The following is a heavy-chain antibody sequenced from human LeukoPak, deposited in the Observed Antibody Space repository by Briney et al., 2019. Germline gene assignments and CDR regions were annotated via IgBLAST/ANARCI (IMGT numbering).Heavy chain of an antibody. J-gene: IGHJ4*02. CDR2: ISYDGSNK. D-gene: IGHD6-19*01. Sequence: GGSLRLSCAASGFTFSSYAMHWVRQAPGKGLEWVAVISYDGSNKYYADSVKGRFTISRDNSKNTLYLQMNSLRAEDTAVYYCARDQYSSGWFDGLFEYWGQGTLVTVSS. CDR1: GFTFSSYA. CDR3: ARDQYSSGWFDGLFEY. V-gene: IGHV3-30-3*01.